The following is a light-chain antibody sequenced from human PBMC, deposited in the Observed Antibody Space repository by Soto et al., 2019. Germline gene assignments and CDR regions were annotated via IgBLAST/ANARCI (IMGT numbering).Light chain of an antibody. Sequence: DIQMTQSPSSLSASVGDRVTITCRASQGISNHLAWYQQQPGKVPKLLIYVASTLQSGVPSRFSGSESGTDFTLTISSLQPEDVATYYCQKYNSAPWTFGQGTKVEIK. CDR3: QKYNSAPWT. J-gene: IGKJ1*01. CDR2: VAS. V-gene: IGKV1-27*01. CDR1: QGISNH.